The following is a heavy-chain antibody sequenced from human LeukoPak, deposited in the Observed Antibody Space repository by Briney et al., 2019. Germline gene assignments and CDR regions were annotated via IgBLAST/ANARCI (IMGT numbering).Heavy chain of an antibody. CDR3: AKAPYYYDSSGYYFYAFDI. Sequence: GSLRLSCAASGFTFSSYAMSWVRQAPGKGLGWVSAISGSGGSTYYADSVKGRFTISRDNSKNTLYLQMNSLRAEDTAVYYCAKAPYYYDSSGYYFYAFDIWGQGTMVTVSS. J-gene: IGHJ3*02. V-gene: IGHV3-23*01. CDR1: GFTFSSYA. D-gene: IGHD3-22*01. CDR2: ISGSGGST.